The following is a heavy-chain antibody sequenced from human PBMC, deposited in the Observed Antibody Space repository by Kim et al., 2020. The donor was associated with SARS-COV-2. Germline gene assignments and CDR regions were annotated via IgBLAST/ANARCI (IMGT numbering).Heavy chain of an antibody. V-gene: IGHV4-34*01. Sequence: SETLSLTCAVYGGSFRYHYWSWIRQPPGKGLEWIGEINDGVSSTYSPSLKSRVTMSVDTSKNQFSLRLSSVTAADTAVYFCARDSDFGVRGVFFCVFDF. CDR1: GGSFRYHY. CDR3: ARDSDFGVRGVFFCVFDF. CDR2: INDGVSS. J-gene: IGHJ3*01. D-gene: IGHD3-10*02.